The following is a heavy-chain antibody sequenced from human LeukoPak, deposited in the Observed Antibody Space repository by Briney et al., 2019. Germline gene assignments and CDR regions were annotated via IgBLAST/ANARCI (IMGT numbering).Heavy chain of an antibody. J-gene: IGHJ6*02. CDR2: IYYSGNT. Sequence: PSETLSLTCTVSGGSISSSGYYWGWIRQPPGKGLEWIGTIYYSGNTYYNPSLKSRVTISVDTSKNEFSLKMSSVTAADTAVYYCGRHPGGTGYFYGMDVWGQGTTVTVSS. CDR3: GRHPGGTGYFYGMDV. V-gene: IGHV4-39*01. D-gene: IGHD4-23*01. CDR1: GGSISSSGYY.